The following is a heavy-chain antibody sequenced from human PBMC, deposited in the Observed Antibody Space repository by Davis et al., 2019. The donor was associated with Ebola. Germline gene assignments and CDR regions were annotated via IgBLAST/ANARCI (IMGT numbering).Heavy chain of an antibody. D-gene: IGHD2-2*01. CDR3: ASQSLGYCSSTSCGPQFDR. V-gene: IGHV4-4*07. CDR2: VYSSGHA. CDR1: GGSVNGFY. Sequence: PSETLSLTCTVSGGSVNGFYWTWIRQSAGKGLEWIGRVYSSGHATYNPSLRSLVSMSVDTSKNQFSLKLDSVTAADTAVYYCASQSLGYCSSTSCGPQFDRWGQGTLVTVSS. J-gene: IGHJ5*02.